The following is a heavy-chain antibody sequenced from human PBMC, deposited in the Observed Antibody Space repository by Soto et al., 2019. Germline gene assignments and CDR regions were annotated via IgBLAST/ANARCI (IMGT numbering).Heavy chain of an antibody. Sequence: GGSLRLSCAASGFTFSSYSMNWVRQAPGKGLEWVSSISSSSSYIYYADSVKGRFTISRDNAKNSLYLQMNSLSAEDTAVYYCARDQKHSSGYYYWNYYGMDVWGQGTTVTVSS. CDR1: GFTFSSYS. CDR2: ISSSSSYI. D-gene: IGHD3-22*01. CDR3: ARDQKHSSGYYYWNYYGMDV. V-gene: IGHV3-21*01. J-gene: IGHJ6*02.